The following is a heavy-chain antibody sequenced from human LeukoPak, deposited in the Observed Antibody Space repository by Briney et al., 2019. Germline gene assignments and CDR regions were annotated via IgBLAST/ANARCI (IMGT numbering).Heavy chain of an antibody. D-gene: IGHD6-6*01. CDR1: GFTFSNAW. CDR2: IKSKTDGGTT. CDR3: TTLFSSIAARAIDY. Sequence: GGSLRLSCAASGFTFSNAWMSWVRQAPGKGLEWVGLIKSKTDGGTTDYAAPVKGRFTISRDDSKNTLYLQMNSLKTEDTAVYYCTTLFSSIAARAIDYWGQGTLVTVSS. J-gene: IGHJ4*02. V-gene: IGHV3-15*01.